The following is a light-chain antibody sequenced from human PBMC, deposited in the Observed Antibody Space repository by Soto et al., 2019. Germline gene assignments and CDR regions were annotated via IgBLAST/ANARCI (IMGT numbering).Light chain of an antibody. CDR3: QQYHTWPVT. CDR2: AVS. Sequence: EVVLTQSPATLSVSPGEGVTLSCRASQGIGDTLAWYQHKPGQAPRLLISAVSTRATGVPARFSGSGSGTEFTLTINSLQSEDCATYYCQQYHTWPVTFGGGTKVDIK. J-gene: IGKJ4*01. V-gene: IGKV3-15*01. CDR1: QGIGDT.